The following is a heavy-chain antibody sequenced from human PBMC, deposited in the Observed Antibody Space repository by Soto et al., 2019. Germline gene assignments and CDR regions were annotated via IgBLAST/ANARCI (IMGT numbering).Heavy chain of an antibody. J-gene: IGHJ5*02. CDR3: ASYSSSSGPKNWFDP. D-gene: IGHD6-6*01. V-gene: IGHV4-59*01. Sequence: PSETLSLTCTVSGGSISSYYWSWIRQTPGKGLEWIGYIYYSGSTNYNPSLKSRVTISVDTSKNQFSLKLSSVTAADTAVYYCASYSSSSGPKNWFDPWGQGTLVTVSS. CDR1: GGSISSYY. CDR2: IYYSGST.